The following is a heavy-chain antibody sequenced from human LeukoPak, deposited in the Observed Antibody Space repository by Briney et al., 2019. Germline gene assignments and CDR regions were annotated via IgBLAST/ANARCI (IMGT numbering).Heavy chain of an antibody. D-gene: IGHD3-3*01. CDR2: INPNSGGT. CDR3: ARAPIFGVVIRVPGWFDP. Sequence: GASVKVSCKASGYTFTGYYMHWVRQAPGQGLEWMGWINPNSGGTNYAQKFQGRVTMTRDTSISTAYMELSRLRSDDTAVYYCARAPIFGVVIRVPGWFDPWGQGTLVTVSS. CDR1: GYTFTGYY. V-gene: IGHV1-2*02. J-gene: IGHJ5*02.